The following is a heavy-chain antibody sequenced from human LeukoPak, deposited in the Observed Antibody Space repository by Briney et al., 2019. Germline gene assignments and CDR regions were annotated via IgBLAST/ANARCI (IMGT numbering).Heavy chain of an antibody. V-gene: IGHV4-59*08. Sequence: SETLSLTCTVSGGSISSYYWSWIRQPPGKGLEWIGYIYYSGSTNYNPSLKSRVTISVDTSKNQFSLKLSSVTAADTAVYYCARAPLWFGDGMDVWGQGTTVTVSS. D-gene: IGHD3-10*01. J-gene: IGHJ6*02. CDR3: ARAPLWFGDGMDV. CDR2: IYYSGST. CDR1: GGSISSYY.